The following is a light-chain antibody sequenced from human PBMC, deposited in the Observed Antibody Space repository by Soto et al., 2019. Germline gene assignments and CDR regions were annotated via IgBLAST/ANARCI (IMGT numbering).Light chain of an antibody. Sequence: QSALTQPPSASGSPGQSVTISCTGTSSDVGGYNYVSWYQHHPGKAPKLIIYEVYKRPSGVPDRFSGSKSGNTAALTVSGLQAEDEADYYCTSYVGTNSYVFRTGNEVTGL. CDR2: EVY. J-gene: IGLJ1*01. CDR3: TSYVGTNSYV. V-gene: IGLV2-8*01. CDR1: SSDVGGYNY.